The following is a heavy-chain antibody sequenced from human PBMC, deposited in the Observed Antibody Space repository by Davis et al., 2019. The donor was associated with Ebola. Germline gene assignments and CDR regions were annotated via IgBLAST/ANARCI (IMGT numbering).Heavy chain of an antibody. V-gene: IGHV4-34*01. CDR1: GESFSGYY. CDR3: ARDYYDSSGYLWYFDL. Sequence: MPGGSLRLSCAVYGESFSGYYWTWIRQPPGKGLEWLGEIYHNGSPNYNPSLKSRVTISVDTSKNQFSLKLRSVTAADTAVYYCARDYYDSSGYLWYFDLWGRGILVTVSS. J-gene: IGHJ2*01. CDR2: IYHNGSP. D-gene: IGHD3-22*01.